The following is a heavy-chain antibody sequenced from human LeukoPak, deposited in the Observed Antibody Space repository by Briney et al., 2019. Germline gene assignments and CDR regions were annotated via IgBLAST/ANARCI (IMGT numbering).Heavy chain of an antibody. CDR3: ARDSDSGYGPFAS. V-gene: IGHV3-53*01. J-gene: IGHJ4*02. CDR1: GFTVSNNY. CDR2: IHSGGTT. Sequence: GGSLRLSCAASGFTVSNNYMSWARQAPGKGLEWVSVIHSGGTTNYADSVQGRFTISKDNSKTTVYLHMNSLRAEDTAVYYCARDSDSGYGPFASWGQGTLVTVSS. D-gene: IGHD5-12*01.